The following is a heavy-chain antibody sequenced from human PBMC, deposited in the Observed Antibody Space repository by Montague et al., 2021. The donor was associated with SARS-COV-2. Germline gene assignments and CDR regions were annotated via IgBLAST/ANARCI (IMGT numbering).Heavy chain of an antibody. CDR2: MYFSGTP. CDR3: VRMSLTGYFEP. CDR1: GYSMRSGGYY. Sequence: TLSLTCTVSGYSMRSGGYYWSWIRQPPGKGLEWIAYMYFSGTPNYNPSLRSRLLISVDTSKNQCSLKLTSVTAADTAVYYCVRMSLTGYFEPWGQGTLVPVSS. D-gene: IGHD3-9*01. V-gene: IGHV4-31*03. J-gene: IGHJ4*02.